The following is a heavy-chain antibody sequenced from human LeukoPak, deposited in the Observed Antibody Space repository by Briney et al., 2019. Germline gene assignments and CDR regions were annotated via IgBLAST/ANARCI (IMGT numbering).Heavy chain of an antibody. Sequence: PGGSLRLSCAASGFTFSSYAMHWVRQAPGKGLEWVAVISYDGSNKYYADSVKGRFTISRDNSKSTLYLQMNSLRAEDTAVYYCARDLRIVGAQLGYWGQGTLVTVSS. CDR2: ISYDGSNK. CDR3: ARDLRIVGAQLGY. CDR1: GFTFSSYA. J-gene: IGHJ4*02. D-gene: IGHD1-26*01. V-gene: IGHV3-30-3*01.